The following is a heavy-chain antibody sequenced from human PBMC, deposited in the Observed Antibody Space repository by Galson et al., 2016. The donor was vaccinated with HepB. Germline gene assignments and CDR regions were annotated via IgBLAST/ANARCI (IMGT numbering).Heavy chain of an antibody. CDR1: GGSITSDY. CDR2: ISTSGHI. CDR3: VRLLWPATRGAFHI. J-gene: IGHJ3*02. D-gene: IGHD2-15*01. V-gene: IGHV4-4*07. Sequence: SETLSLTCTVPGGSITSDYWSWIRQPAGKGLEWIGRISTSGHIKYNPSLESRVTMSVDTSKNQFSLSLSSVTAADTAVYYCVRLLWPATRGAFHIWGQGTMVTVSS.